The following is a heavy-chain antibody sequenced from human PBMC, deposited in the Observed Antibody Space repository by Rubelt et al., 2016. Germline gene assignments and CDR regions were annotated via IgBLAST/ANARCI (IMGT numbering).Heavy chain of an antibody. Sequence: GTANYAQKFQGRVTITADESTSTAYMELSSLRSEDTAVYYCAHISGIAARWGQGTPVTVSS. V-gene: IGHV1-69*01. J-gene: IGHJ4*02. D-gene: IGHD6-6*01. CDR2: GTA. CDR3: AHISGIAAR.